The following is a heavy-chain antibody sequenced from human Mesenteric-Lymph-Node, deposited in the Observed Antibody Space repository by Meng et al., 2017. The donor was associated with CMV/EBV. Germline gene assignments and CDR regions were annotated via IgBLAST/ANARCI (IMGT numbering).Heavy chain of an antibody. CDR1: GFTFSNYE. CDR2: IRSSDSI. Sequence: GESLKISCAASGFTFSNYEMNWVRQAPGKGLEWVSYIRSSDSIYYADSVKGRFTISRDNAKNTLFLQMNGLRAEDTAVYYCARGDDFWSGYPSGGMDVWGQGTTVTVSS. CDR3: ARGDDFWSGYPSGGMDV. D-gene: IGHD3-3*01. J-gene: IGHJ6*02. V-gene: IGHV3-48*03.